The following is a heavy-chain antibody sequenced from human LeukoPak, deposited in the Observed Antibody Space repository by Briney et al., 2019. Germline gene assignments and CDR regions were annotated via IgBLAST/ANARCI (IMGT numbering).Heavy chain of an antibody. D-gene: IGHD2-15*01. CDR3: ASGSDSWGNQPKYYFDY. Sequence: SETLSLTCSVSGGSISSNDWSWIRQPAGKGLEWIGRIYPSGTTDRNPSLRSRVTMSLDTSKNQSSLKLTSVTAADAAIYYCASGSDSWGNQPKYYFDYWGQGALVTVSS. J-gene: IGHJ4*02. V-gene: IGHV4-4*07. CDR2: IYPSGTT. CDR1: GGSISSND.